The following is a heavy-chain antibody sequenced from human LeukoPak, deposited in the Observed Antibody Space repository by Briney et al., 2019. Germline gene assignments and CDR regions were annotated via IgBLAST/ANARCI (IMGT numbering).Heavy chain of an antibody. J-gene: IGHJ4*02. CDR3: ARDSIGQQLAYDY. CDR1: GFTVSNSY. Sequence: PGGSLRLSCAASGFTVSNSYMSWVRQAPGNGLEWVSVIYGGGSTYYADSVKGRFTISRDNSKNTLYLHMNSLRAEDTALYYCARDSIGQQLAYDYWGQGTLVTVSS. D-gene: IGHD6-13*01. V-gene: IGHV3-66*01. CDR2: IYGGGST.